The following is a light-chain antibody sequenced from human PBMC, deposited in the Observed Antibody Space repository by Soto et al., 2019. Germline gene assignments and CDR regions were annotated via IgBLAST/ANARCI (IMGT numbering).Light chain of an antibody. V-gene: IGLV2-23*02. CDR1: SSDVGSYNL. Sequence: SALTLPASESGSPGQSITISCTGTSSDVGSYNLVSWYQQHPGKAPKLMIYEVSKRPSGVSNRFSGSKSGNTASLAISGLQAEDEADYYCCSYAGSSTSPYVFGTGTKVTVL. J-gene: IGLJ1*01. CDR2: EVS. CDR3: CSYAGSSTSPYV.